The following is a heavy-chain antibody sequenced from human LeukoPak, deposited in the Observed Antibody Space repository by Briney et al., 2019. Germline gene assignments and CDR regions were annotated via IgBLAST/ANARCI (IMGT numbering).Heavy chain of an antibody. V-gene: IGHV1-24*01. Sequence: ASVKVSCKVSGYTLTELSMHWVRQAPGKRLEWMGGFDPEDGETIYAQKFQGRVTMTEDTSTDTAYMELSSLRSEDTAVYYCATDTPLGSSWYGWFDPWGQGTLVTVSS. CDR2: FDPEDGET. CDR1: GYTLTELS. CDR3: ATDTPLGSSWYGWFDP. J-gene: IGHJ5*02. D-gene: IGHD6-13*01.